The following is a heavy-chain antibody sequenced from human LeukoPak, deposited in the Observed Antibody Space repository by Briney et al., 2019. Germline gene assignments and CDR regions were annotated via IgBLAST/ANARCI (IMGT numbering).Heavy chain of an antibody. CDR1: GVTLSSHA. D-gene: IGHD3-22*01. J-gene: IGHJ4*02. CDR2: ISYDGSNK. V-gene: IGHV3-30*18. Sequence: SGGSLRLSCAASGVTLSSHAMSWVRQAPGKGLEWVAVISYDGSNKYYADSVKGRFTISRDNSKNTLYLQMNSLRAEDTAVYYCAKDLRAYYDSSGYPVPGYWGQGTLVTVSS. CDR3: AKDLRAYYDSSGYPVPGY.